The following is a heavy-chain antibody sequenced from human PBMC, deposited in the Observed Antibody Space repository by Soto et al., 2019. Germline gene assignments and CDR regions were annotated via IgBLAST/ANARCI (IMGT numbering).Heavy chain of an antibody. CDR3: ARVGSSGESYFDY. V-gene: IGHV1-46*01. J-gene: IGHJ4*02. D-gene: IGHD6-19*01. CDR1: GYTFTSYN. CDR2: INPIGGST. Sequence: ASVKVSCKASGYTFTSYNMHWVRQAPGQGLEWMGIINPIGGSTSHAQKFQGRVTMTRDTSTSTVYMELSSLKSEDTAAYYCARVGSSGESYFDYWGQGTLVTVSS.